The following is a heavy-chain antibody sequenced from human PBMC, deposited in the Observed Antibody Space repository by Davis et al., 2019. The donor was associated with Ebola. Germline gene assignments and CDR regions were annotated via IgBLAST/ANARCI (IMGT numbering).Heavy chain of an antibody. D-gene: IGHD3/OR15-3a*01. Sequence: GGSLRLSCAGSGFNLNSHIMSWVRQAPGKGLEWVAGVSGSGGIRGYAESVKGRFTISRDASTKAPYLLMTSLRVEDSAIYFCAKGIADYDFWSGHYRPPGFYALDVWGKGTTVTVSS. CDR3: AKGIADYDFWSGHYRPPGFYALDV. J-gene: IGHJ6*04. V-gene: IGHV3-23*01. CDR2: VSGSGGIR. CDR1: GFNLNSHI.